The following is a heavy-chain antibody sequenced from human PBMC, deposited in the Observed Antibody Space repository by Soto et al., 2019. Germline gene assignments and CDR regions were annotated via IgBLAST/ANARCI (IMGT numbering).Heavy chain of an antibody. CDR2: MNPNSGNT. J-gene: IGHJ4*02. CDR1: GYTFTSYD. CDR3: ASNPNRYCSGGSCYGY. V-gene: IGHV1-8*01. D-gene: IGHD2-15*01. Sequence: QVPLVQSGAEVKKPGASVKVSCKASGYTFTSYDINWVRQATGQGLEWMGWMNPNSGNTGYAQKFQGRVTMTRNTSISTAYMELSSLRSEDTAVYYCASNPNRYCSGGSCYGYWGQGTLVTVSS.